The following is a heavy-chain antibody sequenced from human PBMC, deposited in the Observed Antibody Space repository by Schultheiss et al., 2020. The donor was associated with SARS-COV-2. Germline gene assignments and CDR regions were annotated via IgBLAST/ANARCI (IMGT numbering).Heavy chain of an antibody. J-gene: IGHJ3*02. CDR1: GFTFSSYS. D-gene: IGHD3-10*01. CDR2: ISYDGSNK. Sequence: GGSLRLSCAASGFTFSSYSMNWVRQAPGKGLEWVAVISYDGSNKYYADSVKGRFTISRDNSKNTLYLQMNSLRAEDTAVYYCAKGLDVVRGGVAFDIWGQGTMVTVSS. V-gene: IGHV3-30*18. CDR3: AKGLDVVRGGVAFDI.